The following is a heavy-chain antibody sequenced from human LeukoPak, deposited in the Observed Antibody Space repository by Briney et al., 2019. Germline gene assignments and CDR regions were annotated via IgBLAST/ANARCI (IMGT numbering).Heavy chain of an antibody. V-gene: IGHV3-9*01. Sequence: GGSLRLSCAASGFTFDDYAMHWVRQAPGKGLGWVSGISWNSGSIGYADSVKGRFTISRDNAKNSLYLQMNSLRAEDTALYYCAKDRGSGSYYYYGMDVWGQGTTVTVSS. J-gene: IGHJ6*02. CDR1: GFTFDDYA. CDR3: AKDRGSGSYYYYGMDV. D-gene: IGHD6-19*01. CDR2: ISWNSGSI.